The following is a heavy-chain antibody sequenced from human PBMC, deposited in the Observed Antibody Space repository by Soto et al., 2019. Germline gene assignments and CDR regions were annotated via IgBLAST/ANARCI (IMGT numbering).Heavy chain of an antibody. CDR3: AGEPRFAEADTAMADY. V-gene: IGHV3-23*01. CDR1: GFTFSSYA. CDR2: ISGSGGST. D-gene: IGHD5-18*01. J-gene: IGHJ4*02. Sequence: GGSLRLSCAASGFTFSSYAMSWVRQAPGKGLEWVSAISGSGGSTYYADSVKGRFTISRDNSKNTLYLQMNSLRAEDTAVYYCAGEPRFAEADTAMADYWGQGTLVTVSS.